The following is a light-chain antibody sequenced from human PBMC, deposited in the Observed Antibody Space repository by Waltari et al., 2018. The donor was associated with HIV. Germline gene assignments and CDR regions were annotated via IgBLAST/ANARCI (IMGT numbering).Light chain of an antibody. CDR3: CSYAGSSTLV. J-gene: IGLJ3*02. V-gene: IGLV2-23*01. CDR1: SSDVGRYNL. CDR2: EGS. Sequence: QSALPQPASVSGSPGQSITISCTGTSSDVGRYNLVPWYQQHPGKAPKLMIYEGSKRPSGVSNRFSGSKSGNTASLTISGLQAEDEADYYCCSYAGSSTLVFGGGTKLTVL.